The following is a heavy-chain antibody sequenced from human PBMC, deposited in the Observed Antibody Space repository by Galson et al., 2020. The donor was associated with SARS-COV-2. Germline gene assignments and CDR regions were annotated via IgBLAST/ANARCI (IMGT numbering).Heavy chain of an antibody. J-gene: IGHJ4*02. V-gene: IGHV4-34*01. D-gene: IGHD2-21*02. CDR3: AREENVFLVVTATLMCYFDY. CDR1: GGSFSGYY. CDR2: INSSGST. Sequence: SETLSLTCAVYGGSFSGYYWSWIRQPPGKGLEWIGEINSSGSTNYNPSLKSRVTISVDTSKNHFSLKLRPVTAADTAVYYCAREENVFLVVTATLMCYFDYWGRGTLATVSS.